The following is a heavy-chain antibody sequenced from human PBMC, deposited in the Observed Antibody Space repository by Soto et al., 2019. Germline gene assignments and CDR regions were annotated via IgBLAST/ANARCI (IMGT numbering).Heavy chain of an antibody. CDR3: ARIPQIAVAGTRFGYFDL. CDR2: IWYDGSNK. J-gene: IGHJ2*01. V-gene: IGHV3-33*01. CDR1: GFTFSSYG. D-gene: IGHD6-19*01. Sequence: QVQLEESGGGVVQPGRSLRLSCAASGFTFSSYGMHWVRQAPGKGLEWVAVIWYDGSNKYYADSVKCRFTISRDNSKTTLYLQMNSLGAEATAVYYCARIPQIAVAGTRFGYFDLWGRGTLVTVSS.